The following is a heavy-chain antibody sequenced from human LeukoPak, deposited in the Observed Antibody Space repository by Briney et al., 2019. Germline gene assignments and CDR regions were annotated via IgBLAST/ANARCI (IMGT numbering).Heavy chain of an antibody. J-gene: IGHJ3*02. CDR1: GYTFTGYY. D-gene: IGHD3-22*01. CDR3: ARLNGDGDYYDTLDAFDI. CDR2: INPNSGGT. V-gene: IGHV1-2*02. Sequence: ASVKVSCKASGYTFTGYYMHWVRQAPGQGLEWMGWINPNSGGTNYAQKFQGRVTMTRDTSISTAYTELSRLRSDDTAVYYCARLNGDGDYYDTLDAFDIWGQGTMVTVSS.